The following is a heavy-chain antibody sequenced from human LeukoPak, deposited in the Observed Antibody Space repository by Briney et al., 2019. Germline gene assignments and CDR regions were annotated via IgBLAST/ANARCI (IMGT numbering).Heavy chain of an antibody. Sequence: PGGSLRLSCAASGFTFSDYYMSWIRQAPGKGLEWVSYISSSGSTIYYADSVKGRFTISRDNAKNSVYLQMNSLRAEDTAVYYCSRVGVGNSFEFDYWGQGTLVTVSS. CDR1: GFTFSDYY. D-gene: IGHD6-6*01. V-gene: IGHV3-11*04. J-gene: IGHJ4*02. CDR2: ISSSGSTI. CDR3: SRVGVGNSFEFDY.